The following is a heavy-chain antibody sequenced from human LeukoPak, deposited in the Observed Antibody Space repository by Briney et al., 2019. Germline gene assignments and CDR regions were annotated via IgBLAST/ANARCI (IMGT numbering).Heavy chain of an antibody. J-gene: IGHJ4*02. CDR1: GYTLTELS. CDR3: ATDLYGSGSYYTSY. Sequence: ASVKVSCKVSGYTLTELSMHWVRQAPGKGLEWMGGFDPEDGGTIYAQKFQGRVTMTEDTSTDTAYMELSSLRSEDTAVYYCATDLYGSGSYYTSYWGQGTLVTVSS. V-gene: IGHV1-24*01. D-gene: IGHD3-10*01. CDR2: FDPEDGGT.